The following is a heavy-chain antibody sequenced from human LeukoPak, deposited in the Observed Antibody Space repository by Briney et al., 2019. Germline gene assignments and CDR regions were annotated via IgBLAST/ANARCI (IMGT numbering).Heavy chain of an antibody. CDR3: ARVSGYDWESFYDY. V-gene: IGHV4-59*01. J-gene: IGHJ4*02. CDR2: IYYSGST. CDR1: GGSISSYY. D-gene: IGHD5-12*01. Sequence: MASETLSLTCTVSGGSISSYYWSWLRQPPGKGLEWIGYIYYSGSTNYNPSLKSRVTISVDTSKNQFSLKLSSVTAADTAVYYCARVSGYDWESFYDYWGQGTLVTVAS.